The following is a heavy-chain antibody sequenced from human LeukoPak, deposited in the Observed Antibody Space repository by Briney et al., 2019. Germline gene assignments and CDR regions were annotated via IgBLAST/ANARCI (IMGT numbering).Heavy chain of an antibody. D-gene: IGHD2-2*01. V-gene: IGHV4-34*01. CDR3: ASGVVPAAN. J-gene: IGHJ4*02. CDR2: INHRGST. CDR1: ARSFSGYY. Sequence: SETLSLTCALDARSFSGYYWGWIRQPPGKWLEWNGEINHRGSTNYNPSLRTQVTISVDTSKRQFSLKLSSVTAADTAVYYCASGVVPAANWGQGTLVTVSS.